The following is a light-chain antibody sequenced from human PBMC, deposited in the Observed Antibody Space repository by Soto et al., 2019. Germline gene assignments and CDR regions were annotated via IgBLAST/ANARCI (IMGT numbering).Light chain of an antibody. J-gene: IGKJ1*01. V-gene: IGKV1-39*01. CDR3: QQSDSTHWT. CDR1: QSISSY. CDR2: AAS. Sequence: DIQMTQSPSSLSASVGDRVTITCRASQSISSYLNCYQQKPGKAPKLLIYAASSLQSGVPSRFSGSGSGTDFTLTMSTLQHEDYATYSCQQSDSTHWTFGQGNKVEIK.